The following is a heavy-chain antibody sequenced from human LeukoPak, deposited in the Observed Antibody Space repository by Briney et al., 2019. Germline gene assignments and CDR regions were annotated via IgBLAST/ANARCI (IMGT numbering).Heavy chain of an antibody. J-gene: IGHJ4*02. D-gene: IGHD5-12*01. CDR3: AKDRGWLRLFDY. CDR2: ISYDGSNK. Sequence: GGSLRLSCAASGFTFSSYGMHWVRQAPGKGPEWVAVISYDGSNKYYADSVKGRFTISRDNSKNTLYLQMNSLSAEDTAVYYCAKDRGWLRLFDYWGQGTLVTVSS. CDR1: GFTFSSYG. V-gene: IGHV3-30*18.